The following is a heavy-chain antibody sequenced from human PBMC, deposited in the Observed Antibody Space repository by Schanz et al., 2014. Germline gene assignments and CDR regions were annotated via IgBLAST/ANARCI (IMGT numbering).Heavy chain of an antibody. CDR1: GYTFVSYS. V-gene: IGHV1-46*03. J-gene: IGHJ4*02. D-gene: IGHD3-10*01. Sequence: QVQLVQSGAEVKKPGASVKVSCKASGYTFVSYSMHWVRQAPGQGLEWMGMINPSGGSTTYAQKCQGRVTMTRDTSTSTVYMELSSLRSEDTAVYYCARGGSMVQEINFAYWGQGSLVTVSS. CDR3: ARGGSMVQEINFAY. CDR2: INPSGGST.